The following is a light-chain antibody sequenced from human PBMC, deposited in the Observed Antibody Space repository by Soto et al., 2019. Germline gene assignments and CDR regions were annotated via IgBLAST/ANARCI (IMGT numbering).Light chain of an antibody. V-gene: IGLV2-11*01. J-gene: IGLJ1*01. CDR2: DVS. CDR3: CLYAVTFYV. CDR1: SSDVGTYDF. Sequence: QSVLTQPPSVSGTAGQRVTISCSGTSSDVGTYDFVSWYQQHPGKAPRLMIFDVSERPSGVPDRFSGSKSGNTASLTISGLQAEDEADYYCCLYAVTFYVFGTGTKVTVL.